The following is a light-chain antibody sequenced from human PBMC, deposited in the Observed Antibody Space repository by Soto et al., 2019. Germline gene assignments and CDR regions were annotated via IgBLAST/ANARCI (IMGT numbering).Light chain of an antibody. Sequence: DIQMTQSPSTLSGSVGDRGTITCRASQTISSWLAWYQQKPGKAPKLLIYKASTLKSGVPSRFSGSGSGTEFTLTISSLQHDDFETSYCQPYNSYSEAFGQGTTVYIK. J-gene: IGKJ1*01. CDR3: QPYNSYSEA. CDR2: KAS. CDR1: QTISSW. V-gene: IGKV1-5*03.